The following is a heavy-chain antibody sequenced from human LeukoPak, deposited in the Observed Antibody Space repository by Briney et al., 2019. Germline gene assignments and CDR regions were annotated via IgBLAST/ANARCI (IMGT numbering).Heavy chain of an antibody. V-gene: IGHV3-48*01. D-gene: IGHD2-2*01. Sequence: GGSLRLSCAASGFTFSRYEMNWVRQAPGKGLEWVSYISSGSTNIIIYYADSVRGRFTISRDNSKNTLYLQMNSLRAEDTAVYYCARDPAKSPAAIYYYGMDVWGKGTTVTVSS. CDR2: ISSGSTNIII. CDR1: GFTFSRYE. J-gene: IGHJ6*04. CDR3: ARDPAKSPAAIYYYGMDV.